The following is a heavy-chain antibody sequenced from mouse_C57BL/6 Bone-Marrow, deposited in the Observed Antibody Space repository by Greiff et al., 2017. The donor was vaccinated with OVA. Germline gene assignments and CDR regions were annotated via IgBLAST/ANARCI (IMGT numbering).Heavy chain of an antibody. CDR2: IDPEAGDT. CDR3: TTWVVTKATDY. Sequence: VQLQQSGAELVRPGASVKLSCTASGFNIKDYYMHWVKQRPEQGLEWIGRIDPEAGDTEYAPKFQGKATMTADTSSNTAYLQLSSLTSEDTAVYYCTTWVVTKATDYWGQGTSVTVSS. D-gene: IGHD2-2*01. J-gene: IGHJ4*01. V-gene: IGHV14-1*01. CDR1: GFNIKDYY.